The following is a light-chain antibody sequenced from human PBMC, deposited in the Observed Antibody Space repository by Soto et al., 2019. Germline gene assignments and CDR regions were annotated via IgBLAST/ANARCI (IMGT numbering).Light chain of an antibody. V-gene: IGKV3-15*01. J-gene: IGKJ1*01. CDR2: GAS. CDR1: QSVSSN. Sequence: EIVLTQSPGTLSLSPGERATLSCRASQSVSSNYLAWYQQSPGQAPRLLIYGASTRATGIPARFSGSGSGTEFTLTINSLQSEDFAVYYCQQYNNWPMWTFGQGTKVDIK. CDR3: QQYNNWPMWT.